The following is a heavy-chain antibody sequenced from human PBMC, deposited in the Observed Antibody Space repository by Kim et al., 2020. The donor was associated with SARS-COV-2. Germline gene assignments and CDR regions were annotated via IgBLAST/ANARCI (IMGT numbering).Heavy chain of an antibody. CDR2: IYSGGST. V-gene: IGHV3-66*01. CDR3: ARESAYSSSSGLDYGMDV. Sequence: GGSLRLSCAASGFTVSSNYMSWVRQAPGKGLEWVSVIYSGGSTYYADSVKGRFTISRDNSKNTLYLQMNSLRAEDTAVYYCARESAYSSSSGLDYGMDVWGQGSTVTVSS. CDR1: GFTVSSNY. J-gene: IGHJ6*02. D-gene: IGHD6-6*01.